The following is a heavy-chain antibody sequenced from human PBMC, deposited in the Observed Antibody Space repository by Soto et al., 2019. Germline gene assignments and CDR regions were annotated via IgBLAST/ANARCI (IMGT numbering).Heavy chain of an antibody. D-gene: IGHD4-17*01. V-gene: IGHV4-34*01. CDR2: INHSGST. Sequence: SETLSLTCTVCGGSFSGYYWSWIRQPPGKGLEWIGEINHSGSTNYNPSLKSRVTISVDTSKNQFSLKLSSVTAADTAVYYCAKTTKYYYMDVWGKGTTVTVPS. CDR1: GGSFSGYY. J-gene: IGHJ6*03. CDR3: AKTTKYYYMDV.